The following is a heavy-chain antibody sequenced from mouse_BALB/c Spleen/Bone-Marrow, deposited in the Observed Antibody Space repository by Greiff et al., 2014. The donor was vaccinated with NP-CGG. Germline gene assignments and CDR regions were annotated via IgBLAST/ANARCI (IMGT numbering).Heavy chain of an antibody. CDR3: ARALGDGYYYAMDY. CDR1: GYTFTSYW. D-gene: IGHD2-3*01. J-gene: IGHJ4*01. V-gene: IGHV1-69*02. CDR2: IDPSDSET. Sequence: QVQLQQSGAELVKPGAPVKLSCKASGYTFTSYWMNWVKQRPGRGLEWIGRIDPSDSETHYNQKFKDKATLTVDKSSSTAYIQLSSLTSEDSAVYHCARALGDGYYYAMDYWGQGTSVTVSS.